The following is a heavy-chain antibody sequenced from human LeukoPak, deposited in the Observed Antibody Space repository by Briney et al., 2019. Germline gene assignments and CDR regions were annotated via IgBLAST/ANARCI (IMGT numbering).Heavy chain of an antibody. V-gene: IGHV1-58*01. J-gene: IGHJ4*02. Sequence: SVKVSCKASGFTFTSSAVQWVLQARGQRLEWIGWIVVGSGNTNYAQKFQERVTITRDMSTSTAYMELSSLRSEDTAVYYCAASIVGATNRDFDYWGQGTLVTVSS. CDR3: AASIVGATNRDFDY. D-gene: IGHD1-26*01. CDR2: IVVGSGNT. CDR1: GFTFTSSA.